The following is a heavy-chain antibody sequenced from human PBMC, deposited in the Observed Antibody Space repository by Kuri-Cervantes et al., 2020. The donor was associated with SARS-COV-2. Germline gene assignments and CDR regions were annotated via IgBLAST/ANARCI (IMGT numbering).Heavy chain of an antibody. CDR1: GFTFSSYA. CDR2: ISGSGGST. D-gene: IGHD2-2*01. J-gene: IGHJ2*01. CDR3: ARDLGGSTSQDWYFDL. V-gene: IGHV3-23*01. Sequence: GGSLRLSCAASGFTFSSYAMSWVRQAPGKGLEWVSAISGSGGSTYYADSVKGRFTISRDNSKNTLYLQMGSLRAEDMAVYYCARDLGGSTSQDWYFDLWGRGTLVTVSS.